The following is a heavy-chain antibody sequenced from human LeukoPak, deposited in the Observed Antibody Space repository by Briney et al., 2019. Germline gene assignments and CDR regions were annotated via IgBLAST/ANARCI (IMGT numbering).Heavy chain of an antibody. CDR3: AKVGSREFDY. CDR2: ISNSGGST. Sequence: GGSLRLSCAASVFTFSSYAMTWVRQAPGKGLEWVSVISNSGGSTFYADSVRGRFTISRDNSKNSLYLQMNSLRAEDTAIYYCAKVGSREFDYWGQGTLVTVSS. V-gene: IGHV3-23*01. D-gene: IGHD1-26*01. J-gene: IGHJ4*02. CDR1: VFTFSSYA.